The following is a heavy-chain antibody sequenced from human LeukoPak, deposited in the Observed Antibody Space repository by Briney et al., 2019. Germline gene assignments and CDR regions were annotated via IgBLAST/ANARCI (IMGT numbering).Heavy chain of an antibody. J-gene: IGHJ4*02. CDR1: GFTFSSYG. V-gene: IGHV3-30*18. CDR3: AKVETPGIAAAVPFDY. Sequence: PGRSLRLSCAASGFTFSSYGMHWVRQAPGKGLEWVAVISYDGSNKYYADSVKGRFTISRDNSKNTLYLQMNSLRAEDTAVYYCAKVETPGIAAAVPFDYCGQGTLVTVSS. D-gene: IGHD6-13*01. CDR2: ISYDGSNK.